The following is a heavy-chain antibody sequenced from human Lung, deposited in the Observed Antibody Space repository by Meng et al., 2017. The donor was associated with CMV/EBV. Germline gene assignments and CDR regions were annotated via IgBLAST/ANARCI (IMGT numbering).Heavy chain of an antibody. CDR2: ISSYDGNT. J-gene: IGHJ4*02. Sequence: ASSXVSCKASGYSFTSYGIIWVRQAPGQGLEWMGWISSYDGNTNYAQTLQDRVTMTTDTPTSTAYMELRSLRSDDTAVYFCARERGYCGTTSCSYYFDYWGQGTLVTVSS. CDR3: ARERGYCGTTSCSYYFDY. V-gene: IGHV1-18*01. CDR1: GYSFTSYG. D-gene: IGHD2-2*01.